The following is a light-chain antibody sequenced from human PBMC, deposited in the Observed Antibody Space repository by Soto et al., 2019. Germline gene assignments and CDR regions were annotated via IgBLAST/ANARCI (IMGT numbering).Light chain of an antibody. V-gene: IGLV1-47*01. CDR2: RNN. Sequence: QSALTQPHSVSGSPGQSVTISCTGTNSDVGRYNSVSWYQQLPGKAPQLIIYRNNQRPSGVPDRFSGSKSGTSASLAISGLRSEDEADYYCAAWDDSLSGRVFGGGTKLTVL. CDR1: NSDVGRYNS. J-gene: IGLJ3*02. CDR3: AAWDDSLSGRV.